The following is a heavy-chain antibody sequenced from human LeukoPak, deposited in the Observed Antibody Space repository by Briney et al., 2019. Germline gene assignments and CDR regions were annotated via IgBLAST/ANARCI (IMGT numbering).Heavy chain of an antibody. D-gene: IGHD5/OR15-5a*01. CDR2: INPNSGGT. CDR1: GYTFTGYY. Sequence: VSVKVSCKASGYTFTGYYMHWVRQAPGQGIEWLGWINPNSGGTNYAQKFQGRVTMTRDTSISTAYMELSRLRSDDTAVYYCARASTMHRGITTPAVYWGQGALVTVSS. V-gene: IGHV1-2*02. CDR3: ARASTMHRGITTPAVY. J-gene: IGHJ4*02.